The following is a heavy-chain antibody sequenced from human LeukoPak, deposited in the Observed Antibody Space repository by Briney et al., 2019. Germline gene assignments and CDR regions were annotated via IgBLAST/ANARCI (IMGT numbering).Heavy chain of an antibody. V-gene: IGHV3-30*04. CDR3: ANSVAVAGPHDY. D-gene: IGHD6-19*01. J-gene: IGHJ4*02. Sequence: GGSLRLSCAASGFTFSSYAMHWVRQAPGKGLEWVAVISYDGSNKYYADSVKGRFTISRDNSKNTLYLQMNSLRAEDTAVYYCANSVAVAGPHDYWGQGTLVTVSS. CDR1: GFTFSSYA. CDR2: ISYDGSNK.